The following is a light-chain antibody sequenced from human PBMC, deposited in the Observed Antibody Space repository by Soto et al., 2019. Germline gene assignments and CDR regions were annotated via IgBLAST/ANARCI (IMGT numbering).Light chain of an antibody. V-gene: IGKV3-15*01. Sequence: EIVMTQSPAILSVSPGESVTLSCRASQTISDNLAWYQQKPGQAPRLLIYGASTRATGIPARFSGSGSGTEFTLTISSLQSEDFAVYYCQQYNNWLWTFGQGTKVDIK. CDR2: GAS. CDR3: QQYNNWLWT. J-gene: IGKJ1*01. CDR1: QTISDN.